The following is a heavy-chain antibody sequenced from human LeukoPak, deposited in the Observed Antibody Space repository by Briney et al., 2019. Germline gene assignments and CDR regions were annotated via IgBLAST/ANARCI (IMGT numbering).Heavy chain of an antibody. V-gene: IGHV1-46*01. Sequence: ASVKVSCKASGYTFTNYPMIWVRQAPGQGLEWMGIINPSGGSTSYAQKFQGRVTMTRDTSTSTVYMELSSLRSEDTAVYYCARTCSGGSCRLPDAFDIWGQGTMVTVSS. CDR2: INPSGGST. D-gene: IGHD2-15*01. J-gene: IGHJ3*02. CDR1: GYTFTNYP. CDR3: ARTCSGGSCRLPDAFDI.